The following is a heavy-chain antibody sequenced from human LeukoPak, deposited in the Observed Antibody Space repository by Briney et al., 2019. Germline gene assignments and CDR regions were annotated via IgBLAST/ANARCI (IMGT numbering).Heavy chain of an antibody. CDR1: GGSFSGYY. V-gene: IGHV4-34*01. CDR2: INHSGST. J-gene: IGHJ6*02. Sequence: PSETLSLTCAVYGGSFSGYYWSWIRQPPGKGLEWIGEINHSGSTNYNPSLKSRVTISVDTSKDQFSLKLSSVTAADTAVYYCAHYYYGMDVWGQGTTVTVSS. CDR3: AHYYYGMDV.